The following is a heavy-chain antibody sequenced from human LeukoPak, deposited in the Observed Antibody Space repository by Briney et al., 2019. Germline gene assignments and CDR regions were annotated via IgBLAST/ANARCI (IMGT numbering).Heavy chain of an antibody. Sequence: GPSVKVSCKASGYTFTSYGISWVRQAPGQGLEWMGWISAYNGNTNYAQKLQGRVTMTTDTSTSTAYMELRSLRSDDTAVYYCARVGNIVVVPAALDYWGQGTLVTVPS. CDR3: ARVGNIVVVPAALDY. V-gene: IGHV1-18*01. J-gene: IGHJ4*02. CDR2: ISAYNGNT. D-gene: IGHD2-2*01. CDR1: GYTFTSYG.